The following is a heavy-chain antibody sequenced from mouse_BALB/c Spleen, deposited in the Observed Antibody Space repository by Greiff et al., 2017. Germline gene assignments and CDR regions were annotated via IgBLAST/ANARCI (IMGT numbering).Heavy chain of an antibody. CDR3: ARESYYGSSWFAD. D-gene: IGHD1-1*01. V-gene: IGHV2-6-7*01. J-gene: IGHJ3*01. CDR2: IWGDGST. Sequence: VQLQQSGPGLVAPSQSLSITCTVSGFSLTGYGVNWVRQPPGKGLEWLGMIWGDGSTDYNSALKSRLSISKDNSKSQVFLKMNSLQTDDTARYYGARESYYGSSWFADGGQGTLVTVAA. CDR1: GFSLTGYG.